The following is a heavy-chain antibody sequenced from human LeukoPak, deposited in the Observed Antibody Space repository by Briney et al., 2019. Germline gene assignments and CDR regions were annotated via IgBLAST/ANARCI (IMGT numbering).Heavy chain of an antibody. J-gene: IGHJ4*02. D-gene: IGHD6-13*01. V-gene: IGHV4-34*01. CDR2: INHSGST. CDR1: GFTFSGYA. Sequence: GSLRLSCAASGFTFSGYAMSWIRQPPGKGLEWIGEINHSGSTNYNPSLKSRVTISVDTSKNQFSLKLSSVTAADTAVYYCARRSIALDYWGQGTLVTVSS. CDR3: ARRSIALDY.